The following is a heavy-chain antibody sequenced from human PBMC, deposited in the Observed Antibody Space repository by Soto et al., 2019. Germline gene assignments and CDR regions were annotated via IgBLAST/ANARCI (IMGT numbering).Heavy chain of an antibody. V-gene: IGHV1-46*01. Sequence: ASVKVSCKASGYTFTSYYMHWVRQAPGQGLEWMGIINPSGGSTSYAQKFQGRVTMTRDTSTSTVYMELSSLRSEDTAVYYCARVRVYYDSSGYYFDYWGQGTLVTVSS. CDR3: ARVRVYYDSSGYYFDY. J-gene: IGHJ4*02. CDR1: GYTFTSYY. CDR2: INPSGGST. D-gene: IGHD3-22*01.